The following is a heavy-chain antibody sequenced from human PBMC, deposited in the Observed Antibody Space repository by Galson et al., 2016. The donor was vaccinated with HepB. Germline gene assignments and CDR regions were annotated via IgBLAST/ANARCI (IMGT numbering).Heavy chain of an antibody. CDR1: GLPVSNDY. CDR2: SYGDGRT. Sequence: SLRLSCAAYGLPVSNDYMCWVRQAPGKGLKWVSVSYGDGRTYYAESVKGQFTIPRATSQITVFLQMNILRAEDTAVYSCARAPPCGGDCYTLDYWGQGTLVTVSS. J-gene: IGHJ4*02. D-gene: IGHD2-21*02. CDR3: ARAPPCGGDCYTLDY. V-gene: IGHV3-53*01.